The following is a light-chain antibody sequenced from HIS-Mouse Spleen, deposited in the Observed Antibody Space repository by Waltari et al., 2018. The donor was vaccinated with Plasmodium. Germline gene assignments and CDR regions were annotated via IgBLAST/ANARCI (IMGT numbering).Light chain of an antibody. V-gene: IGKV1-6*01. CDR2: TAS. CDR3: LQDYNYPYT. Sequence: AIQMTQSPSSLSASVGDRVTITCRASQGIRNDLGWYHQKPGKAPKLLIYTASSLQSGVPSRFSGSGSGTDFTLTISSLQPEDFATYYCLQDYNYPYTFGQGTKLEIK. CDR1: QGIRND. J-gene: IGKJ2*01.